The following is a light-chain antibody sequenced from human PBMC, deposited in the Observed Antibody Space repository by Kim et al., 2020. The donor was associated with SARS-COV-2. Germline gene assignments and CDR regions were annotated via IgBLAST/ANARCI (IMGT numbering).Light chain of an antibody. Sequence: GKTVTISCTRSRGSIASNYVQWYQQRPGRSPTSVIYEDNQRPSGVPDRFSGSIDSSSNSASLTISGLKTEDEADYYCQSYDSSNWVFGGGTQLTVL. J-gene: IGLJ3*02. CDR1: RGSIASNY. CDR3: QSYDSSNWV. V-gene: IGLV6-57*01. CDR2: EDN.